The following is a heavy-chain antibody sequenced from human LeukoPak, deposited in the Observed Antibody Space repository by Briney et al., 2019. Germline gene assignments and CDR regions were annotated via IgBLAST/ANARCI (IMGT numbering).Heavy chain of an antibody. D-gene: IGHD1-7*01. CDR1: GFTFSSYS. V-gene: IGHV3-21*01. J-gene: IGHJ4*02. CDR2: ISSSSSYI. CDR3: ARDRVNWNYAVS. Sequence: GGSLRLSCAASGFTFSSYSMNWVRQAPGKGLEWVSSISSSSSYIYYADSVKGRFTISRDNAKNSLYLQMNSLRAEDTAVYYCARDRVNWNYAVSWGQGTLVTVS.